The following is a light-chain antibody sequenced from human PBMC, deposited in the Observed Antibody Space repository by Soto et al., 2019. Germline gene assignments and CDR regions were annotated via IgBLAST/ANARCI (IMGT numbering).Light chain of an antibody. V-gene: IGKV3-15*01. CDR3: QQYNNWPPLT. Sequence: EIVMTQSPATLSVSPGERATLSCRARQSVSSNLAWYQQKPGQAPRLLIYGASTRATGISGRFSGSGSGTEFTLTISSLQSEDFAVYYCQQYNNWPPLTFGGGTKVEIK. CDR2: GAS. J-gene: IGKJ4*01. CDR1: QSVSSN.